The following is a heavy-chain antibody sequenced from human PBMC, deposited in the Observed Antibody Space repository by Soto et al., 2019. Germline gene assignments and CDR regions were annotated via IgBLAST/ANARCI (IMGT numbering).Heavy chain of an antibody. D-gene: IGHD2-15*01. CDR2: IIPILGIA. J-gene: IGHJ6*02. CDR3: ARDGDIVVVVAATPNYYYGMDV. V-gene: IGHV1-69*08. Sequence: QVQLVQSGAEVKKPGSSVKVSCKASGGTFSSYTISWVRQAPGQGLEWMGRIIPILGIANYAQKFQGRVTITADKSTSTAYMELSSLRSEDTAVYYCARDGDIVVVVAATPNYYYGMDVWGQGTTVPVSS. CDR1: GGTFSSYT.